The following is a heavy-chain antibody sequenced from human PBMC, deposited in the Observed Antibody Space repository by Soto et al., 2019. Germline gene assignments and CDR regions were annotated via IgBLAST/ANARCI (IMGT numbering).Heavy chain of an antibody. CDR1: GGTFSSYA. D-gene: IGHD3-22*01. CDR3: ARIRDYYDSSGYYYLFFDY. J-gene: IGHJ4*02. CDR2: IIPIFGTA. Sequence: QVQLVQSGAEVKKPGSSVKVSCKASGGTFSSYAISWVRQAPGQVLEWMGGIIPIFGTANYAQKFQGRVTITADESTSTAYMELSSLRSEDTAVYYCARIRDYYDSSGYYYLFFDYWGQGTLVTVSS. V-gene: IGHV1-69*01.